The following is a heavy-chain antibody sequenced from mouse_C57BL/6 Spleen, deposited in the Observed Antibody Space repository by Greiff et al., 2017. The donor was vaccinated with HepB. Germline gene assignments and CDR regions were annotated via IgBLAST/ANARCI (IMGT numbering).Heavy chain of an antibody. CDR2: IDPEDGDT. V-gene: IGHV14-1*01. CDR3: TTGSTTVVEGFDY. J-gene: IGHJ2*01. Sequence: EVQLQQSGAELVRPGASVKLSCTASGFNIKDYYMHWVKQRPEQGLEWIGRIDPEDGDTEYAPKFQGKATMTADTSSNTAYLQLSSLTSEEPAGYYCTTGSTTVVEGFDYWGQGTTLTVSS. D-gene: IGHD1-1*01. CDR1: GFNIKDYY.